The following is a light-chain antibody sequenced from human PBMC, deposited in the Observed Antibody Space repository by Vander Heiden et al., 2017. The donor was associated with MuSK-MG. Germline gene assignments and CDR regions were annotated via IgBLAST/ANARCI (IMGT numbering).Light chain of an antibody. J-gene: IGLJ2*01. Sequence: QSVLTQPPSVSGAPGQRVTISCTGTRSNIGAGYLVHWYQHHLGQVPKLLIYNNDIRPSGVPDRFSGSRSGASASLVIIGLQPDDEADYYCQSYDNTLLPLFGGGTKLTVL. CDR2: NND. CDR1: RSNIGAGYL. CDR3: QSYDNTLLPL. V-gene: IGLV1-40*01.